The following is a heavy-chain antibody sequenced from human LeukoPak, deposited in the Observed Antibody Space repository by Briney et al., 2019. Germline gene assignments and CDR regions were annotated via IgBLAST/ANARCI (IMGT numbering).Heavy chain of an antibody. CDR2: IHDSGST. J-gene: IGHJ5*02. CDR3: ARVVAAAGNNWFDP. D-gene: IGHD6-13*01. Sequence: SETLSLTCAVSGVSISSGGYSWSWIRQTPGKGLEWIAYIHDSGSTYYNPSLKSRVSISIDTSKNQFSLKLNSGTAADTAVYYCARVVAAAGNNWFDPWGQGTLVTVSS. CDR1: GVSISSGGYS. V-gene: IGHV4-30-4*07.